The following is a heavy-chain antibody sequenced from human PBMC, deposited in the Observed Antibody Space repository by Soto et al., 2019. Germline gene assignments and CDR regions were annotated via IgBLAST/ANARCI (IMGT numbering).Heavy chain of an antibody. CDR2: ISAYNGNT. D-gene: IGHD6-13*01. CDR1: GYTFTSYG. Sequence: QVQLVQSGAEVKKPGASVKVSCKASGYTFTSYGISWVRQAPGQALEWMGWISAYNGNTNYAQKLQGRVTMTTDTPTSTADKELRSLRSNDTAVDYCASEAAACTWFDPWGQGTLVTVSS. CDR3: ASEAAACTWFDP. V-gene: IGHV1-18*01. J-gene: IGHJ5*02.